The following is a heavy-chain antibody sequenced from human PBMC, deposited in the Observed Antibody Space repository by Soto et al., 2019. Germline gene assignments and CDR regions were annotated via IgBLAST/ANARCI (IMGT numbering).Heavy chain of an antibody. CDR2: TRNKANVYTT. V-gene: IGHV3-72*01. D-gene: IGHD3-16*01. CDR3: ATASYGEGAPS. J-gene: IGHJ4*02. CDR1: GFTFSVHY. Sequence: EGQLVESGGGLVQPGGSLRLSCAASGFTFSVHYMDWVRQAPVKGLEWVGRTRNKANVYTTDYAASVKGRFTISRDDSMKSTYLQMKRLKNEDTAVYYCATASYGEGAPSWGQGTLVNVSS.